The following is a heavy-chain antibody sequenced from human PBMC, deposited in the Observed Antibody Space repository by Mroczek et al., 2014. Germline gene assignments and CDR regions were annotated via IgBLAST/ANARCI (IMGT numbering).Heavy chain of an antibody. J-gene: IGHJ4*02. CDR1: GFTFSSYG. V-gene: IGHV3-30*18. CDR3: AKVGPMGAFDY. Sequence: QVQLQQSGGGVVQPGRSLRLSCAASGFTFSSYGMHWVRQAPGKGLEWVAVISYDGSNKYYADSVKGRFTISRDNSKNTLYLQMNSLRAEDTAVYYCAKVGPMGAFDYWGQGTLVTVSS. CDR2: ISYDGSNK. D-gene: IGHD3-16*01.